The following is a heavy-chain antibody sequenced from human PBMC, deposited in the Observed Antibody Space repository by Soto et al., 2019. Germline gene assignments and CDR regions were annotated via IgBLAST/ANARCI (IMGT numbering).Heavy chain of an antibody. CDR3: ARGSNYDILTGYYFDY. J-gene: IGHJ4*02. CDR1: GGSFSGYY. D-gene: IGHD3-9*01. V-gene: IGHV4-34*01. CDR2: INHSGST. Sequence: QVQLQQWGAGLLKPSETLSLTCAVYGGSFSGYYWSWIRQPPGKGLEWIGEINHSGSTNYNPSLKRRVTISVDTSKNQFSLKLSSVTAAVTAVYYCARGSNYDILTGYYFDYWGQGTLVTVSS.